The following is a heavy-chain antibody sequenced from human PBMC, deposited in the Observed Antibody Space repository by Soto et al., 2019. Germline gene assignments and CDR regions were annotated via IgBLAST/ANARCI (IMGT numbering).Heavy chain of an antibody. V-gene: IGHV4-61*08. CDR2: LYYSGTT. J-gene: IGHJ5*02. CDR3: AREYRAHDLPFDP. CDR1: GGSISSGVYY. D-gene: IGHD5-12*01. Sequence: QVQLQESGPGLVRPSETLSLTCTVSGGSISSGVYYWSWLRQPPGKGLEWIGYLYYSGTTNYNPSLKSRAAISIDTSKNQFSLKLNSVTAADTAVYYCAREYRAHDLPFDPWGQGILVTVSS.